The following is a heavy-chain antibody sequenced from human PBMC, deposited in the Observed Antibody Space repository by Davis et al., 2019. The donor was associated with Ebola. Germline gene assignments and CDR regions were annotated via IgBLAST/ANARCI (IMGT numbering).Heavy chain of an antibody. CDR1: GGSISSSNW. V-gene: IGHV4-4*02. CDR3: ARHRFLEWSYFDY. D-gene: IGHD3-3*01. CDR2: INHSGST. J-gene: IGHJ4*02. Sequence: SEILSLTCAVSGGSISSSNWWSWVRQPPGKGLELIGEINHSGSTNYNPSLKSRVTISVDTSKNQFSLKLSSVTAADTAVYYCARHRFLEWSYFDYWGQGTLVTVSS.